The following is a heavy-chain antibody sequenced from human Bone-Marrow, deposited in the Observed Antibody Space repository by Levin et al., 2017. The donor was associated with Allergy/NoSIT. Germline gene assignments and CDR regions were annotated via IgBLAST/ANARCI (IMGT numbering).Heavy chain of an antibody. D-gene: IGHD6-19*01. Sequence: GASVKVSFKTSGGTFNTYALSWVRQAPGQGFEWMGGVIPMFGTPNNAQKFQDRLTIIADISTNTVYMNLTRLTSDDTAVYYCARDLYSTAWYGAFEIWGQGTMVTVSS. CDR3: ARDLYSTAWYGAFEI. CDR2: VIPMFGTP. V-gene: IGHV1-69*06. CDR1: GGTFNTYA. J-gene: IGHJ3*02.